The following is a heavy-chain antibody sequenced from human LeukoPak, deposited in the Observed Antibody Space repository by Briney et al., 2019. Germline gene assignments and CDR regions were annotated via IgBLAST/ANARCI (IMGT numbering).Heavy chain of an antibody. V-gene: IGHV1-2*02. CDR2: INPNSGGT. J-gene: IGHJ4*02. CDR3: AGGGVNAYFFDY. D-gene: IGHD4-23*01. Sequence: ASVKVSCKASGYIFTNYFIHWVRQAPGQGLEWMGWINPNSGGTNYAQKFQGRVTMTRDTSISTVHMELTRLTSDDTAVYYCAGGGVNAYFFDYWGQGTLVTVSS. CDR1: GYIFTNYF.